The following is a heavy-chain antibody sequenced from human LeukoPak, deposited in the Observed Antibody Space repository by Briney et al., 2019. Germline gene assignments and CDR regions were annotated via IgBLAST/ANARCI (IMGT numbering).Heavy chain of an antibody. CDR3: ARASYSSSCPLDY. Sequence: SETLSLTCTVSGGSISSYYWSWIRQPPGKGLEWIGYIYYSGSTNYNPSLKSRVTISVDTSKNQFSLKLSSVTAADTAVYYCARASYSSSCPLDYWGQGTLVTVSS. V-gene: IGHV4-59*12. CDR2: IYYSGST. J-gene: IGHJ4*02. CDR1: GGSISSYY. D-gene: IGHD6-13*01.